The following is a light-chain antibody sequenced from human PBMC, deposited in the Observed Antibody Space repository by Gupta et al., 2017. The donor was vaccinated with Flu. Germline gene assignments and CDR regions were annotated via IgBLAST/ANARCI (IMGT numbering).Light chain of an antibody. V-gene: IGKV1-17*01. CDR1: KDIGDD. CDR2: AAS. Sequence: DIEMTQSPSFLSASVGDRVTITFRASKDIGDDLGWYQQKPGQAPKRLIYAASRVKRGVTSRFFECGGSKEFTRTSSRLEHEDCGTYYVRQHNSLWTFGQGTRVEIK. J-gene: IGKJ1*01. CDR3: RQHNSLWT.